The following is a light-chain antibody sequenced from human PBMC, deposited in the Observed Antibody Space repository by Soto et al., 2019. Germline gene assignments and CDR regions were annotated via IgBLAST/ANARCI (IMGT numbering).Light chain of an antibody. J-gene: IGKJ4*01. CDR3: QQYNKLPLT. V-gene: IGKV3-15*01. CDR1: ESIRSN. Sequence: EIVMTQSPATLSVSQGERATLSCRASESIRSNLAWYQQKPGQTPRLLIYNAFTRATGIPARFSGSGSGTECTLTISSLQSEDFAVYYCQQYNKLPLTFGEGTKVEIK. CDR2: NAF.